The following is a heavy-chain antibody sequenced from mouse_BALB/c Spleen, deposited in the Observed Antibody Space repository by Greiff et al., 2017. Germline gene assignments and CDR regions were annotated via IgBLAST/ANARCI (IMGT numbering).Heavy chain of an antibody. J-gene: IGHJ4*01. Sequence: VQLHQSGPELVKPGASVKMSCKASGYTFTSYVMHWVKQKPGQGLEWIGYINPYNDGTKYNEKFKGKATLTSDKSSSTAYMELSSLTSEDSAVYYCARSARADAMDYWGQGTSVTVSS. D-gene: IGHD3-1*01. V-gene: IGHV1-14*01. CDR2: INPYNDGT. CDR3: ARSARADAMDY. CDR1: GYTFTSYV.